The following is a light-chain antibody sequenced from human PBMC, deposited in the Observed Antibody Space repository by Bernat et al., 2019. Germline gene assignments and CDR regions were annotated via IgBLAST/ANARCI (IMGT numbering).Light chain of an antibody. CDR2: KDT. CDR3: QSAESSGTWV. CDR1: ALPNQY. Sequence: SYELTQPPSVSVSPGQTARITCSGDALPNQYSFWYQQKPGRAPVVVIYKDTERPSGIPERFSGSSSGTTVTLTISGVQAEDGADYYCQSAESSGTWVFGGGTKLTVL. V-gene: IGLV3-25*03. J-gene: IGLJ3*02.